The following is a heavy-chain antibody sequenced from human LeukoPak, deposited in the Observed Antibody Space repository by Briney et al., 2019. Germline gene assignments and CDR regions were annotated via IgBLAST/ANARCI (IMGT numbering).Heavy chain of an antibody. V-gene: IGHV1-24*01. J-gene: IGHJ3*02. Sequence: ASVKVSCKVSGYTLTELSIHWVRQAPGKGLEWMGGFDPEDGETIYAQKFQGRVTMTEDTSTDTAYMELSSLRSEDTAVYYCATAVAARPLAFDIWGQGTMVTVSS. D-gene: IGHD6-6*01. CDR3: ATAVAARPLAFDI. CDR2: FDPEDGET. CDR1: GYTLTELS.